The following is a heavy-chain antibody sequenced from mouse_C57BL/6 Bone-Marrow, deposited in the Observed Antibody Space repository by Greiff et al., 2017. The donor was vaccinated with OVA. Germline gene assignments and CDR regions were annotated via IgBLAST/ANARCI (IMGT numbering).Heavy chain of an antibody. CDR2: INPSSGYT. CDR3: ARKETGAWFAY. CDR1: GYTFTSYT. Sequence: VQVVESGAELARPGASVKMSCKASGYTFTSYTMHWVKQRPGQGLEWIGYINPSSGYTKYNQKFKDKATLTADKSSSTAYMQLSSLTSEDSAVYYCARKETGAWFAYWGQGTLVTVSA. D-gene: IGHD4-1*01. J-gene: IGHJ3*01. V-gene: IGHV1-4*01.